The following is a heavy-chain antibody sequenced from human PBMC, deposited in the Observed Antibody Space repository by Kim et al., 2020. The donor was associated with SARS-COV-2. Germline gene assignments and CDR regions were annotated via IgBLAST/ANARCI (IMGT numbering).Heavy chain of an antibody. J-gene: IGHJ4*02. Sequence: KFQGRVTITADKSTSTAYMELSSLRSEDTAVYYCARGRIAAAGTAPDGDYWGQGTLVTVSS. V-gene: IGHV1-69*04. D-gene: IGHD6-13*01. CDR3: ARGRIAAAGTAPDGDY.